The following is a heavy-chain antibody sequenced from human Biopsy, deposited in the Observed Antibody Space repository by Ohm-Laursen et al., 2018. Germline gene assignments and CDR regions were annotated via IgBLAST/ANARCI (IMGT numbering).Heavy chain of an antibody. D-gene: IGHD2-2*02. CDR3: ARRTSLVVPAAIVYRHRRQLEGMDV. V-gene: IGHV2-70*16. CDR1: GFSLTERARGLS. Sequence: TQTLTLTCDFSGFSLTERARGLSVTWIRQAPGKALEWLARLALADAKFFSSSLKTRLTISKADSKAQVVLRMTDMDPVDTGTYYCARRTSLVVPAAIVYRHRRQLEGMDVWGPGTTVFVSS. CDR2: LALADAK. J-gene: IGHJ6*02.